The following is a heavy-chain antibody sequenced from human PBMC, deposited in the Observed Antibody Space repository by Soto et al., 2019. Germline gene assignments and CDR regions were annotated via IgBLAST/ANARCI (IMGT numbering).Heavy chain of an antibody. CDR3: ARDKDRLQLGGNYYFISDV. D-gene: IGHD1-1*01. J-gene: IGHJ6*02. Sequence: QVQLVQSGAEVKKPGSSVKVSCKASGGTFRTSAISWVRQAPGQGLEWVGGIMPVFRRPKYAQNFQDRVTIIADESTSTAHRVLNSLKSDDTAVWYCARDKDRLQLGGNYYFISDVWGQGTAVTVSS. CDR1: GGTFRTSA. V-gene: IGHV1-69*12. CDR2: IMPVFRRP.